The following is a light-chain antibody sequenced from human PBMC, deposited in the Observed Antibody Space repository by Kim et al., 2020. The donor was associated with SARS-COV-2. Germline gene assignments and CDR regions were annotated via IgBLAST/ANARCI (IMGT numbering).Light chain of an antibody. J-gene: IGKJ1*01. CDR2: GAS. CDR3: QQYGSSPRT. V-gene: IGKV3-20*01. CDR1: QNINNNY. Sequence: SPGERATLSCRASQNINNNYLAWYQHKPGQAPRLLVYGASSRATGIPDRFSGSGSGTDFTLTISRLAPEDFAVYYCQQYGSSPRTFGHGTKVDIK.